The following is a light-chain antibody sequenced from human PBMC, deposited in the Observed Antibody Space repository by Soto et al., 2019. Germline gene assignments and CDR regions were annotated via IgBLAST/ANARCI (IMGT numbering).Light chain of an antibody. CDR3: AAWDDSLSVWV. Sequence: QSVLTQPPSASGTPGQRVTISCSGSSSNIGSNYVYWYQQLPGTAPKLLIYRNNQRPSGVPDRFSGSKSGTSAFLAISGLRSEDEADYYCAAWDDSLSVWVFGGGTQLTVL. CDR2: RNN. V-gene: IGLV1-47*01. CDR1: SSNIGSNY. J-gene: IGLJ7*01.